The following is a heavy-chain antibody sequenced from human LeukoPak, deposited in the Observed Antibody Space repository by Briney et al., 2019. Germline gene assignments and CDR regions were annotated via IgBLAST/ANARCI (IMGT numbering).Heavy chain of an antibody. CDR2: IYYSGST. V-gene: IGHV4-39*07. CDR3: ARTYGWWPPFDY. Sequence: PSETLSLTCTVSGGSISSSSYYWGWIRQPPGKGLEWIGSIYYSGSTYYNPSLKSRVTISVDTSKSQFSLKLSSVTAADTAVYYCARTYGWWPPFDYWGQGTLVTVSS. D-gene: IGHD2-8*02. CDR1: GGSISSSSYY. J-gene: IGHJ4*02.